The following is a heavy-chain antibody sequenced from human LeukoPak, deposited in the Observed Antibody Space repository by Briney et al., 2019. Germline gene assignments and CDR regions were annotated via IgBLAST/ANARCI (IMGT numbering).Heavy chain of an antibody. D-gene: IGHD3-22*01. CDR2: IQYDGSKK. V-gene: IGHV3-30*02. CDR1: GFTFSSNG. Sequence: GGSLRLSCVASGFTFSSNGMHWVRQAPGKGLEWVTFIQYDGSKKYYADSVKGRFTISRDNSKNTLYLQMNSLRAEDTAVYYCASYDSSGYYHWEGAFDIWGQGTMVTVSS. CDR3: ASYDSSGYYHWEGAFDI. J-gene: IGHJ3*02.